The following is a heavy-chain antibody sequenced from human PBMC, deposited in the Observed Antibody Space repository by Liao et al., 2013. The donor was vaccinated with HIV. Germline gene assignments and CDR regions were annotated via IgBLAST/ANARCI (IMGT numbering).Heavy chain of an antibody. CDR3: ARELGKYYYDSSGYFDY. V-gene: IGHV4-39*07. CDR1: GGSISSSSYY. Sequence: QLQLQESGPGLVKPSETLSLTCTVSGGSISSSSYYWGWIRQPPGKGLEWIGSIYYSGSTHYNPSLKSRVTISVDTSKSQFSLKLSSVTAADTAVYYCARELGKYYYDSSGYFDYWGQGTLVTVSS. D-gene: IGHD3-22*01. J-gene: IGHJ4*02. CDR2: IYYSGST.